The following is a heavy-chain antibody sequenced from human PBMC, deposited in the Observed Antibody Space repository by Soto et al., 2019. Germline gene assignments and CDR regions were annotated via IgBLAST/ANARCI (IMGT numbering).Heavy chain of an antibody. CDR2: ISYDGSNK. J-gene: IGHJ4*02. D-gene: IGHD6-19*01. V-gene: IGHV3-30-3*01. CDR3: ATRFGGDSSGWFYFDY. CDR1: GFTFSSYA. Sequence: QVQLVESGGGVVQPGRSLRLSCAASGFTFSSYAMHWVRQAPGKGLEWVAVISYDGSNKYYADSVKGRFTISRDNSKNTLYLQMNSLRAEDTAVYYCATRFGGDSSGWFYFDYWGQGTLVTVSS.